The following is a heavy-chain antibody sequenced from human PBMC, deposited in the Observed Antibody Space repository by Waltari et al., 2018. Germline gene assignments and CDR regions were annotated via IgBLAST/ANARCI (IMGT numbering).Heavy chain of an antibody. Sequence: QLQLQESGPGLVKPSETLSLTCTVSGGSISSSSYYWGWIRQPPGTGLEWIGGIYYSGGTSYNPSLSSRVTISADTSKNQFALKLSSVTAADTAVYYCARRYCSGGSCYSTPVNNWFDPWGQGTLVTVSS. CDR3: ARRYCSGGSCYSTPVNNWFDP. D-gene: IGHD2-15*01. CDR2: IYYSGGT. V-gene: IGHV4-39*01. J-gene: IGHJ5*02. CDR1: GGSISSSSYY.